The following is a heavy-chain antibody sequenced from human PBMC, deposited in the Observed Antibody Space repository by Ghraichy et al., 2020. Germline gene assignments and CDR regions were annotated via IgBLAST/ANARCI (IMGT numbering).Heavy chain of an antibody. CDR3: AKSTSVTTNYFDY. V-gene: IGHV3-23*01. J-gene: IGHJ4*02. CDR2: ISGSGGST. D-gene: IGHD4-17*01. CDR1: GFTFISYA. Sequence: GGSLRLSCAASGFTFISYAMSWVRQAPGKGLEWVSTISGSGGSTYCADSVKGRFTISRDNSKNTLYLQMNSLRAEDTAVYYCAKSTSVTTNYFDYWGQGTLVTVSS.